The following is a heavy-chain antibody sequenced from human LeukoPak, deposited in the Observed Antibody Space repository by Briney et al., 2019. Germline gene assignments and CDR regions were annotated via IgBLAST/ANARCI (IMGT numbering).Heavy chain of an antibody. J-gene: IGHJ4*02. D-gene: IGHD3-22*01. Sequence: PSETLSLTCAVYGGSFTNYYWTWIRQPPGEGLEWIGEINHSGSTKYNPSLESRVTISVDTSKNQFSLKLSSVTAADMAVYYCARKNYDSNDYSFDYWGQGTLVTVSS. V-gene: IGHV4-34*01. CDR3: ARKNYDSNDYSFDY. CDR2: INHSGST. CDR1: GGSFTNYY.